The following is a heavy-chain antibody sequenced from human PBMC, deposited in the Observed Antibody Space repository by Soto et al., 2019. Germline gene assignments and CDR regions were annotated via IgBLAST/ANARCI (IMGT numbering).Heavy chain of an antibody. D-gene: IGHD6-13*01. CDR3: ARQWYSSSWYY. V-gene: IGHV4-39*01. Sequence: PSETLSLTCTVSGGSISSSSYYWGWIRQPPGKGLEWIGSIFYTGNTYNNPSLKSRVTISIDTSKNQFSLKLSSVTAADTAVYYCARQWYSSSWYYWGQGTLVTVSS. J-gene: IGHJ4*02. CDR1: GGSISSSSYY. CDR2: IFYTGNT.